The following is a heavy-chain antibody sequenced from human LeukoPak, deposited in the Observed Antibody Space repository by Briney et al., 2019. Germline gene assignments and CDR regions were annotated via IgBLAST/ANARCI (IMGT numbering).Heavy chain of an antibody. J-gene: IGHJ5*02. D-gene: IGHD2-15*01. Sequence: GGSLRLSCAASGFTFNSYKMNWVRQAPGKGLEWVSSISSSSSYIYYADSVKGRFTISRENAKNSLYLQMNSLRAEDTAVYYCAREVESSPNWFDPWGQGTLVTVSS. CDR1: GFTFNSYK. CDR2: ISSSSSYI. CDR3: AREVESSPNWFDP. V-gene: IGHV3-21*01.